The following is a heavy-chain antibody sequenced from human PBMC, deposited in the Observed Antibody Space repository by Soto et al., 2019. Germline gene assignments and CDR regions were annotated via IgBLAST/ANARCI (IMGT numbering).Heavy chain of an antibody. V-gene: IGHV3-30-3*01. D-gene: IGHD4-4*01. J-gene: IGHJ3*02. Sequence: PGGSLRLSCAASGFTFSSYAMHWVRQAPGKGLEWVAVISYDGSNKYYADSVKGRFTISRDNSKNTLYLQMNSLRAEDTAVYYCASLGGLTTGDAFDIRGQGTMVTVS. CDR3: ASLGGLTTGDAFDI. CDR2: ISYDGSNK. CDR1: GFTFSSYA.